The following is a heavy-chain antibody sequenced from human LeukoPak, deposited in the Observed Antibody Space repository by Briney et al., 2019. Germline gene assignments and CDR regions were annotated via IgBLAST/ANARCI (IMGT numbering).Heavy chain of an antibody. J-gene: IGHJ4*02. CDR1: GGPISSYY. CDR3: ARERKMANHWGGYFDY. CDR2: IYTSGST. D-gene: IGHD3-16*01. Sequence: SETLSLTCIVSGGPISSYYWSWIRQPAGKGLEWIGRIYTSGSTNYNPSLKSRVTMSVDTSKNQFSLKLSSGTAADTAVYYCARERKMANHWGGYFDYWGQGTLVTVSS. V-gene: IGHV4-4*07.